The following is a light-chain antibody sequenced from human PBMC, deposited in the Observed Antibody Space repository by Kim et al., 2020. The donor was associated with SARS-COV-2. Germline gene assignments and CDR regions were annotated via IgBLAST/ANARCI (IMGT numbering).Light chain of an antibody. CDR2: DNN. J-gene: IGLJ1*01. CDR1: TSNIGIND. CDR3: AAGDNSLSAYV. V-gene: IGLV1-51*01. Sequence: GQKVTIACSGGTSNIGINDLSWYQHLPKAAPKLLIYDNNKRPSGIPDRFSGSKSGTSATLDISGVLTGDEADYYCAAGDNSLSAYVFGSGTKVTVL.